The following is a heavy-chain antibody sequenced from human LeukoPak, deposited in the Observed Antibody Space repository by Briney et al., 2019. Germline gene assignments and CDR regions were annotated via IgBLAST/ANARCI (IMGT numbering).Heavy chain of an antibody. CDR2: ARNRGNGYTT. CDR1: GLTFSDHY. CDR3: ARIMRVDYGTYYFDY. J-gene: IGHJ4*02. V-gene: IGHV3-72*01. Sequence: SGRSLRLSCAASGLTFSDHYIDWVRQAPGKGLEWVGRARNRGNGYTTQYAASVKGRFTFLRDDSENTVYLQMNSLKTEDTAVYFCARIMRVDYGTYYFDYWGQGTLVIVSS. D-gene: IGHD4/OR15-4a*01.